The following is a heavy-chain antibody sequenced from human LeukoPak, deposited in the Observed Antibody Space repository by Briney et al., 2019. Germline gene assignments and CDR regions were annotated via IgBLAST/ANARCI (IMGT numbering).Heavy chain of an antibody. CDR2: IIPIFGTA. Sequence: SVKVSCKASGGTFSSYAISWVRQAPGQGLEWMGGIIPIFGTANYAQKFQGRVTITEDESTSTAYMELSSLRSEDTAVYYCARNSPGLVATIPKSYYYYGMDVWGKGTTVTVSS. V-gene: IGHV1-69*01. CDR3: ARNSPGLVATIPKSYYYYGMDV. CDR1: GGTFSSYA. D-gene: IGHD5-12*01. J-gene: IGHJ6*04.